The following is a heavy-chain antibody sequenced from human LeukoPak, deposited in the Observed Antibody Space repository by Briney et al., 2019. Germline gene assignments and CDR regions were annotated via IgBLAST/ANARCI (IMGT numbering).Heavy chain of an antibody. J-gene: IGHJ5*02. V-gene: IGHV3-7*01. CDR3: ASSYGYSSWFDP. CDR1: GFTFSSYS. D-gene: IGHD5-18*01. CDR2: IKQDGSEK. Sequence: GGSLRLSCAASGFTFSSYSMNWVRQAPGKGLEWVANIKQDGSEKYYVDSVKGRFTISRDNAKKSLYLQMNSLRAEDTAVYYCASSYGYSSWFDPWGQGTLVTVSS.